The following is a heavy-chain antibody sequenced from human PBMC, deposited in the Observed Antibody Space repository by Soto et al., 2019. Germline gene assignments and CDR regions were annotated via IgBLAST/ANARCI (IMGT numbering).Heavy chain of an antibody. D-gene: IGHD5-18*01. CDR3: ARETPNQLWASLE. V-gene: IGHV3-33*01. J-gene: IGHJ1*01. CDR1: GFTFSSYG. Sequence: GSLRLSCAASGFTFSSYGMHWVRQAPGKGLEWVAVIWYDGSNKYYADSVKGRFTISRDNSKNTLYLQMNSLRAEDTAVYYCARETPNQLWASLEWGQGTLVTVSS. CDR2: IWYDGSNK.